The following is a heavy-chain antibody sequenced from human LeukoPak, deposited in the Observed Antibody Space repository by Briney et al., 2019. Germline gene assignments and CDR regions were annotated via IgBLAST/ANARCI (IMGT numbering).Heavy chain of an antibody. CDR1: GFTVSSNY. CDR2: VYGGDTT. V-gene: IGHV3-66*01. CDR3: ARDGGMTTVTIGY. D-gene: IGHD4-17*01. Sequence: GGSLRLSCAASGFTVSSNYMTWVRQAPGKGLGWVSVVYGGDTTYYADSVKGRFTISRDNSKNTLYLQMNSLRAEDTAVYYCARDGGMTTVTIGYWGQGTLVTVSS. J-gene: IGHJ4*02.